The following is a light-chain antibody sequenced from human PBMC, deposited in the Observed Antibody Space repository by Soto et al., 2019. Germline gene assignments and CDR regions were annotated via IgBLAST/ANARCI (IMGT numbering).Light chain of an antibody. V-gene: IGLV2-14*03. CDR3: TSYTSSSTLI. CDR1: SSDVGGYNY. CDR2: DVS. Sequence: QSALTQPASVSGSPGQSITISCTGTSSDVGGYNYVSWYQRHPGKAPKLMIYDVSHRPSGVSNRFSGSKSGNTASLTISGLQAEDEADYYCTSYTSSSTLIFGGGTKLIVL. J-gene: IGLJ2*01.